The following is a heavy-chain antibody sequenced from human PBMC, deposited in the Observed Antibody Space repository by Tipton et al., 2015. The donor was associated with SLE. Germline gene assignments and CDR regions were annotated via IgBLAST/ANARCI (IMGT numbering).Heavy chain of an antibody. CDR3: ARQISSTWYRYFDY. V-gene: IGHV4-39*07. CDR1: GASITTNKYY. J-gene: IGHJ4*02. Sequence: TLSLTCTVSGASITTNKYYWGWVRQPPGKGLEWVGSIFYLGTTYSNPSLKSRVTLSLDTSKNQFSLNLSSVTASDTAVYYCARQISSTWYRYFDYWGQGALVTVSS. CDR2: IFYLGTT. D-gene: IGHD6-13*01.